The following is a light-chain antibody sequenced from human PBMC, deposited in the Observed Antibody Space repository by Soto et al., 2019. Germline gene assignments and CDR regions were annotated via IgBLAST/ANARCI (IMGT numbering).Light chain of an antibody. CDR1: QSVSNNY. J-gene: IGKJ1*01. CDR2: GAS. Sequence: EVLFTKSRCTRSLSTGERATRSCMASQSVSNNYLAWYQQKPGQAPRLLIYGASNRATGIPDRFSGSGSGTDFTLTISRLETEDSAVYYCQQYGSSGRFGQGTKVDIK. V-gene: IGKV3-20*01. CDR3: QQYGSSGR.